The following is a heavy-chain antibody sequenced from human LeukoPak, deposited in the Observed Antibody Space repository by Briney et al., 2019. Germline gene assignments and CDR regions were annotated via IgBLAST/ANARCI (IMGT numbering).Heavy chain of an antibody. J-gene: IGHJ4*02. CDR1: GYSFTNYW. V-gene: IGHV5-51*01. CDR2: IYPGDSDT. Sequence: GESLKISCKGSGYSFTNYWIGWVRQMSGKGLEWMGIIYPGDSDTRYSPSFQGQVTISADKSISTAYLQWSSLKASDTAICFCARHPPSGYDYYFDYWGQGALITVSS. D-gene: IGHD5-12*01. CDR3: ARHPPSGYDYYFDY.